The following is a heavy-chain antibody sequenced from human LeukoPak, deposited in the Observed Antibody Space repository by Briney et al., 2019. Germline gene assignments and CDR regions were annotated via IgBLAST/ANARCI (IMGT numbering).Heavy chain of an antibody. V-gene: IGHV1-69*05. J-gene: IGHJ6*03. D-gene: IGHD3-3*01. CDR3: ARGSEVTIFGVVHYMDV. CDR2: IIPIFSTA. Sequence: GSSVKVSCKASGGTFSSYAISWVRQAPGQGLEWMGGIIPIFSTANYAQKFQGRVTITTDESTSTAYMELSSLRSEDTAVYYCARGSEVTIFGVVHYMDVWGKGTTVTVSS. CDR1: GGTFSSYA.